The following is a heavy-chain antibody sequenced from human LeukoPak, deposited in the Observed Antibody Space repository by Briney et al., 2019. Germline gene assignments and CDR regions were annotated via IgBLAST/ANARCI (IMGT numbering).Heavy chain of an antibody. D-gene: IGHD6-6*01. J-gene: IGHJ4*02. Sequence: PSETLSLTCTVSGDSISSNIYYWGWIRHPPGKGLEWIGSIYHSGSTYYNPSLKSRVTISVDRSKNQFSLKLSSVTAADTAVYYCARRGSGPSIAAIDYWGQGTLVTVSS. CDR1: GDSISSNIYY. V-gene: IGHV4-39*07. CDR3: ARRGSGPSIAAIDY. CDR2: IYHSGST.